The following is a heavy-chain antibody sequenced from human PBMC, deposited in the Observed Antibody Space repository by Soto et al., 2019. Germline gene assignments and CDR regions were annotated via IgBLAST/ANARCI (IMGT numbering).Heavy chain of an antibody. CDR2: ISGSGGST. V-gene: IGHV3-23*01. D-gene: IGHD3-9*01. CDR1: GFTFSSYA. Sequence: EVQLLESGGGLVQPGGSLRLSCAASGFTFSSYAMSWVRQAPGKGLEWVSAISGSGGSTYYADSVKGRSTVSRDNSKNTVYLQRNGPGAEDTAVYYCAKYGSLGGCWLPDHNRFAPWGEGGLVAVSS. CDR3: AKYGSLGGCWLPDHNRFAP. J-gene: IGHJ5*02.